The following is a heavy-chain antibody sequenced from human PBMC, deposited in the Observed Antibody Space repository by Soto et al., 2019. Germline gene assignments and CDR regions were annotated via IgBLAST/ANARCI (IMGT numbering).Heavy chain of an antibody. J-gene: IGHJ4*02. D-gene: IGHD6-13*01. Sequence: VQLLESGGGLVQPGRSLRLSCAASGFTFSSYGMHWVRQAPGKGLEWVAVIWYDGSNKYYADSVKGRFTISRDNSKNTLYLQMNSLRAEDTAVYYCARDPGSYSSSWYSDYWGQGTLVTVAS. V-gene: IGHV3-33*01. CDR2: IWYDGSNK. CDR3: ARDPGSYSSSWYSDY. CDR1: GFTFSSYG.